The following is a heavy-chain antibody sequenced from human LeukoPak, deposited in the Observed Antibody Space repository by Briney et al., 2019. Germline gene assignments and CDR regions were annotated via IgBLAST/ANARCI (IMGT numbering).Heavy chain of an antibody. CDR1: GFTVSSNY. V-gene: IGHV3-53*01. Sequence: GGSLRLSCAASGFTVSSNYMSWVRQAPGKGLEWVSVIYSGGSTYYADSVEGRFTISRDNSKNTLYLQMNSLRAEDTAVYYCARDQLYYFDYWGQGTLVTVSS. CDR2: IYSGGST. J-gene: IGHJ4*02. CDR3: ARDQLYYFDY. D-gene: IGHD2-2*01.